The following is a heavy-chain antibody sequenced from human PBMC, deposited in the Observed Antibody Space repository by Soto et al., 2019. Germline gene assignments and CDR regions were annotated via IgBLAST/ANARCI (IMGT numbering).Heavy chain of an antibody. CDR3: ARDGYSGRSDGFDI. CDR1: GFTFGAYS. Sequence: QVQLVESGGGVVQPGRSLRLSCAASGFTFGAYSMHWVRQPPGKGLEWVAVISYDGKNERYTDPVKGRFTVSRDNSKCTMYLQLNSLRSEDTAVYYCARDGYSGRSDGFDIWGQGTMVTVSS. V-gene: IGHV3-30*04. D-gene: IGHD1-26*01. J-gene: IGHJ3*02. CDR2: ISYDGKNE.